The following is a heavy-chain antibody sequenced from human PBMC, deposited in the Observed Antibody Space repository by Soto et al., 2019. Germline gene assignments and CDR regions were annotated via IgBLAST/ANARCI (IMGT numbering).Heavy chain of an antibody. CDR1: GSDFSTYS. V-gene: IGHV3-48*02. D-gene: IGHD3-3*01. CDR3: ARLYYHYV. J-gene: IGHJ6*02. CDR2: VSLDSDSI. Sequence: PGGSLRLSCRASGSDFSTYSMNWVRQAPGQGLEWIAYVSLDSDSIQYADSVKGRFTISRDDAENSLYLQMDSLRDEDTATYYCARLYYHYVWGHRTPVTVS.